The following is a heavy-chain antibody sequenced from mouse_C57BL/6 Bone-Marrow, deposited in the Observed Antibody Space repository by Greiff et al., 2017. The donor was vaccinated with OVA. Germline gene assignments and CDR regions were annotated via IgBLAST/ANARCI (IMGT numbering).Heavy chain of an antibody. CDR1: GYTFTSYG. V-gene: IGHV1-81*01. D-gene: IGHD2-2*01. Sequence: QVQLQQSGAELARPGASVKLSCKASGYTFTSYGISWVKQSTGQGLEWIGEIYPRSGNTYYNEKFKGKATLTADKSSSTAYMELRSLTSEDSAVYVCARWLRREGVDYWGQGTTLTVSS. CDR3: ARWLRREGVDY. J-gene: IGHJ2*01. CDR2: IYPRSGNT.